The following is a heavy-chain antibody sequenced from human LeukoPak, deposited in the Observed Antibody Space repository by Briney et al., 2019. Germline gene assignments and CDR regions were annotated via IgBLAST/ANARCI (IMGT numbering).Heavy chain of an antibody. D-gene: IGHD3-22*01. CDR2: IWYDGSNK. CDR3: ARGIYYYDSSGSAAFDI. CDR1: GFTFSSYG. J-gene: IGHJ3*02. V-gene: IGHV3-33*01. Sequence: PGGSLRPSCAASGFTFSSYGMHWVRQAPGKGLEWVAVIWYDGSNKYYADSVKGRFTISRDNSKNTLYLQMNSLRAEDTAVYYCARGIYYYDSSGSAAFDIWGQGTMVTVSS.